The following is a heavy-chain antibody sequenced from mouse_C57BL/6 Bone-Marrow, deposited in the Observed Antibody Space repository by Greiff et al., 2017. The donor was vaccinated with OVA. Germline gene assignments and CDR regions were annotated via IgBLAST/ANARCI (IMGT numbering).Heavy chain of an antibody. V-gene: IGHV1-26*01. J-gene: IGHJ4*01. Sequence: EVQLQQSGPELVKPGASVKISCTASGYTFTDYYMNWVKQSPGQSLEWIGDINPNNGGTSYNQKFKGKATLPVDKSSSTAYMEPRSLTSKNSAVYDSARGVLRYCYAMGYWGQGTSVTVSS. CDR1: GYTFTDYY. CDR2: INPNNGGT. D-gene: IGHD1-1*01. CDR3: ARGVLRYCYAMGY.